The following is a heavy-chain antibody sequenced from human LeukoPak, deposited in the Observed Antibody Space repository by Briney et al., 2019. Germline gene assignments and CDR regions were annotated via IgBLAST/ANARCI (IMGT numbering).Heavy chain of an antibody. Sequence: GRSLRLSCAASGFTFSSYAMHWVRQAPGKGLEWVAVISYDGSNKYYADSVKGRFTISRDNSKNTLYLQMNSLRAEDTAVYYCAKGAVAGTRGFFDYWGQGTLVTVSS. CDR3: AKGAVAGTRGFFDY. V-gene: IGHV3-30-3*01. J-gene: IGHJ4*02. CDR1: GFTFSSYA. CDR2: ISYDGSNK. D-gene: IGHD6-19*01.